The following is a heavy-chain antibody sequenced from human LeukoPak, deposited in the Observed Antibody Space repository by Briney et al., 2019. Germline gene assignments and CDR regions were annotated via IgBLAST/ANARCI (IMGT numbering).Heavy chain of an antibody. Sequence: GASVKVSCKASGYTFTSYGISWVRRAPGQGLEWMGWISAYNGNTNYAQKLQGRVTMTTDTSTSTAYMELRSLRSDDTAVYYCARGWYYYDSSGPRDLGYWGQGTLVTVSS. J-gene: IGHJ4*02. V-gene: IGHV1-18*01. CDR2: ISAYNGNT. CDR3: ARGWYYYDSSGPRDLGY. CDR1: GYTFTSYG. D-gene: IGHD3-22*01.